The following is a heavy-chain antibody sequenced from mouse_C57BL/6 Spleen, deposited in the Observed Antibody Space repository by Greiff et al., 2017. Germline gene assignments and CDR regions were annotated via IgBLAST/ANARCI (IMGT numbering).Heavy chain of an antibody. CDR3: ARDGSSQFAY. CDR1: GYAFSSSW. D-gene: IGHD1-1*01. CDR2: IYPGDGDT. J-gene: IGHJ3*01. Sequence: QVQLQKSGPELVKPGASVKISCKASGYAFSSSWMNWVKQRPGQGLEWIGRIYPGDGDTNYNGKFKGKATLTADKSSSTAYMQLSSLTSEDSAVYYCARDGSSQFAYWGQGTLVTVSA. V-gene: IGHV1-82*01.